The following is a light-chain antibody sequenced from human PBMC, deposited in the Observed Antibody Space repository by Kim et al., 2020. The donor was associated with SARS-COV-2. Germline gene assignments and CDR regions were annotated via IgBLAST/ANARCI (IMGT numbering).Light chain of an antibody. CDR2: WAS. CDR3: QKYYSTPRT. J-gene: IGKJ1*01. Sequence: DIVLTQSPHSLPVSLGERATINCKSSQSVFYGSNNKNYLAWYQHKPGQPPKLLLYWASTRESGVPDRFSGSGSGTDFTLTISSLQAEDVAVYYCQKYYSTPRTFGQGTKVDIK. CDR1: QSVFYGSNNKNY. V-gene: IGKV4-1*01.